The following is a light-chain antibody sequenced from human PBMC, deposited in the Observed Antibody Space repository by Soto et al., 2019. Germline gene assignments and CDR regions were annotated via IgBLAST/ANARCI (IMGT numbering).Light chain of an antibody. V-gene: IGKV1-5*03. Sequence: DIHINQSPSSLSASVRDRVTITCRASQSISSWLAWYQQKPGKAPKLLIYKASSLKSGVPSRFSGSGSGTEFTLTISSLQPDDFATYYCQHYNSYSEAFGQGTKVDIK. CDR2: KAS. CDR1: QSISSW. J-gene: IGKJ1*01. CDR3: QHYNSYSEA.